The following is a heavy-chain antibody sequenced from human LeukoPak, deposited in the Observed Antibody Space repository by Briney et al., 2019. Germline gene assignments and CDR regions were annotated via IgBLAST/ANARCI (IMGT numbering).Heavy chain of an antibody. CDR3: TTWGVRDY. CDR1: GFTFSGSA. CDR2: IRSKANSYAT. Sequence: GGSLRLSCAASGFTFSGSAMHWVRQASGKGLEWVGRIRSKANSYATTYAASVKGRFTISRDDSKNTAYLQMNSLKTEDTAVYYCTTWGVRDYWGQGTLVTVSS. D-gene: IGHD3-10*01. J-gene: IGHJ4*02. V-gene: IGHV3-73*01.